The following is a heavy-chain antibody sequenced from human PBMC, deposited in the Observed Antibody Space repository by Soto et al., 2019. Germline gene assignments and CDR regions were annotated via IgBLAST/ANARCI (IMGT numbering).Heavy chain of an antibody. CDR3: ARGYYDSSGYWWFDP. Sequence: SETLSLTCTVSGGSISSGGYYWSWIRQHPGKGLEWIGYIYYSGSTYYNPSLKSRVTISVDTSKNQFSLKLSSVTAADTAVYYCARGYYDSSGYWWFDPWGHGTLVTVSS. CDR2: IYYSGST. CDR1: GGSISSGGYY. J-gene: IGHJ5*02. D-gene: IGHD3-22*01. V-gene: IGHV4-31*03.